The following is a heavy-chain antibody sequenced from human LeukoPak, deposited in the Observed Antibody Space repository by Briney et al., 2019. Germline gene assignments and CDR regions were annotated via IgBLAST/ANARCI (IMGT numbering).Heavy chain of an antibody. CDR3: ARDPPIKQPYDFWSGPFDY. CDR2: ISSSSSYI. Sequence: VSSISSSSSYIYYADSVKVRFTISRDNAKNSLYLQMNSRRAEDTAVSYCARDPPIKQPYDFWSGPFDYWGQGTLVPVSS. D-gene: IGHD3-3*01. V-gene: IGHV3-21*04. J-gene: IGHJ4*02.